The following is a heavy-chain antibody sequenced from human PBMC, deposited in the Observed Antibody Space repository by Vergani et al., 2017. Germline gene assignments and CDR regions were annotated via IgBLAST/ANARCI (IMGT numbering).Heavy chain of an antibody. CDR1: FDSIRNLY. Sequence: QVQLQESGPGLVKSSETLSLTCSVSFDSIRNLYCNWIRQPPGKGLEWIGSIHYSGSTNYNPSLKSRVTISVDTSKNQFSLKLSSVTAADTAVYYCARVYEYSYGYWFDPWGQGTLVTVSS. V-gene: IGHV4-59*11. CDR2: IHYSGST. CDR3: ARVYEYSYGYWFDP. J-gene: IGHJ5*02. D-gene: IGHD5-18*01.